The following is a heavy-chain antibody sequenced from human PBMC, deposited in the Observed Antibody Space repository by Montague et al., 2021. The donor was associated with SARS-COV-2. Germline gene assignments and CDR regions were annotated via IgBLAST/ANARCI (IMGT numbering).Heavy chain of an antibody. J-gene: IGHJ6*02. D-gene: IGHD2-2*01. Sequence: LVKPTQTLTLTCTFSGFSLSTSRMCVSWIRQPPGKGLEWIGSIYYSGSTYYNPSLKSRVTISVDTSKNQFSLKLNSVTAADTAVYYCARDKAEYIVVVPAVPLAYGMDVWGQGTTVTVSS. V-gene: IGHV4-39*07. CDR2: IYYSGST. CDR1: GFSLSTSRMC. CDR3: ARDKAEYIVVVPAVPLAYGMDV.